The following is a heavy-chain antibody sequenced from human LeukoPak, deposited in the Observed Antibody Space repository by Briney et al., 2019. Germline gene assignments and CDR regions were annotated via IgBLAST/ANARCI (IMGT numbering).Heavy chain of an antibody. V-gene: IGHV1-69*13. CDR3: ARVPRARAGYACYFDY. Sequence: ASVKVSCKASGGTFSSYAISWVRQAPGQGLEWMGGIIPIFGTANYAQKFQGRVTITADESTSTAYMELSSLRSEDTAVYYCARVPRARAGYACYFDYWGQGTLVTVSS. CDR1: GGTFSSYA. CDR2: IIPIFGTA. D-gene: IGHD5-12*01. J-gene: IGHJ4*02.